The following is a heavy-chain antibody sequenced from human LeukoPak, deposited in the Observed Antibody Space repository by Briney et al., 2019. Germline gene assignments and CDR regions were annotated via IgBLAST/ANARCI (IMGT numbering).Heavy chain of an antibody. CDR1: GGSFSGYY. Sequence: SETLSLTCAVYGGSFSGYYWSWIRQPPGKGLEWIGEINHSGSTNYNPSLKSRVTISVDTSKNQFSLKLSSVTAADTAVYYCARVPMVATIFNWVYYYGMDVWGQGTTVTVSS. CDR3: ARVPMVATIFNWVYYYGMDV. CDR2: INHSGST. D-gene: IGHD5-12*01. J-gene: IGHJ6*02. V-gene: IGHV4-34*01.